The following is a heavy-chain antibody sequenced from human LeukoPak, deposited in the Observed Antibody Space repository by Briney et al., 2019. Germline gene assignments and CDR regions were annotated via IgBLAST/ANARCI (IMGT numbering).Heavy chain of an antibody. Sequence: GGSLRLSCAASGFTFSSYWMHWVRQAPGKGLVWVSRINGDGSSTTYADSMKGRFTISRDNAKNTLYLQMNSLRVENTAVYYCARSASGYDAWGQGTLVTVSS. V-gene: IGHV3-74*01. CDR3: ARSASGYDA. D-gene: IGHD5-12*01. CDR1: GFTFSSYW. J-gene: IGHJ5*02. CDR2: INGDGSST.